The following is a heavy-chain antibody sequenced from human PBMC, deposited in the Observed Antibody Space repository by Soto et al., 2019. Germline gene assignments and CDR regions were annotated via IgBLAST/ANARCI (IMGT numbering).Heavy chain of an antibody. V-gene: IGHV1-69*01. Sequence: KAPRVTYDCRALCWRYQSQEKGLGWMGGIIPIFGTANYAQKFQGRVTITADESTSTAYMELSSLRSEDTAVYYCARDFRPPWVAVAEYNWFDPWGQGTLVTVSS. CDR2: IIPIFGTA. J-gene: IGHJ5*02. D-gene: IGHD6-19*01. CDR3: ARDFRPPWVAVAEYNWFDP. CDR1: RVTYDCRA.